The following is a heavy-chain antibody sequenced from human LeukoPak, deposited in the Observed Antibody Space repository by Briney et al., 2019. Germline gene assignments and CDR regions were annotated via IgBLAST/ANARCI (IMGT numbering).Heavy chain of an antibody. CDR3: ARDPTQTSNSWNPFDY. CDR2: IYYSGST. CDR1: GGSISSDY. D-gene: IGHD6-13*01. J-gene: IGHJ4*02. Sequence: SETLSLTCTVSGGSISSDYWSWIRQPPGKGLEWIGYIYYSGSTNYNPSLKSRVTILVDTSKNQFSLKLSSVTAADTAVYYCARDPTQTSNSWNPFDYWGQGTLVTVSS. V-gene: IGHV4-59*12.